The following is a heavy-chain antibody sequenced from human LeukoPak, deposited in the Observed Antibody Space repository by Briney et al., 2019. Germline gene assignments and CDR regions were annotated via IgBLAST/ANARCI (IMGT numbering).Heavy chain of an antibody. V-gene: IGHV4-34*01. J-gene: IGHJ4*02. CDR3: ARGGHFDRLLKRLVYFDY. CDR1: GGSFSGYY. D-gene: IGHD3-9*01. Sequence: SETLSLTCAVYGGSFSGYYWSWIRQPPGKGLEWIGEINHSGSTNYNPSLKSRVTISVDTSKNQFSLKLSSVTAADTAVYYCARGGHFDRLLKRLVYFDYWGQGTLVTVSS. CDR2: INHSGST.